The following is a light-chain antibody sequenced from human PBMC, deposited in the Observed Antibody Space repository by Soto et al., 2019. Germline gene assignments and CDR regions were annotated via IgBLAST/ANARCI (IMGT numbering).Light chain of an antibody. CDR1: QSVSSN. CDR2: GAS. V-gene: IGKV3-15*01. Sequence: EIVMTQSPATLSVSPGERATLSCRASQSVSSNLAWYQQKPGQAPRLLMYGASTRATGIPDRFSGSGSGTEFTLTISSLQSEDFAVYYCQQHNNWPPWTFPQGPKVEIK. J-gene: IGKJ1*01. CDR3: QQHNNWPPWT.